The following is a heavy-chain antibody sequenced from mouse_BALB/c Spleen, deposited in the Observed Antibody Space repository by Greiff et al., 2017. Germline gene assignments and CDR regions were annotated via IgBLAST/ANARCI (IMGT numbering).Heavy chain of an antibody. V-gene: IGHV1-77*01. D-gene: IGHD2-2*01. CDR2: IYPGSGST. CDR1: GYTFTDYV. J-gene: IGHJ3*01. CDR3: ARGGGYDRAWFAY. Sequence: QVQLKESGPELVKPGASVKMSCKASGYTFTDYVISWVKQRTGQGLEWIGEIYPGSGSTYYNEKFKGKATLTADKSSNTAYMQLSSLTSEDSAVYFCARGGGYDRAWFAYWGQGTLVTVSA.